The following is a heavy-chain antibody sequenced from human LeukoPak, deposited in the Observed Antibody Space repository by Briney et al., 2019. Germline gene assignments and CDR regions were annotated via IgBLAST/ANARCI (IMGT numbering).Heavy chain of an antibody. CDR2: IYYSGST. D-gene: IGHD3-22*01. CDR3: ARYYDSSGYYGY. V-gene: IGHV4-31*03. J-gene: IGHJ4*02. CDR1: GGSISSGGYY. Sequence: SETLSLTCTVSGGSISSGGYYWSWIRQHPGKGLEWIGYIYYSGSTYYNPSLKSRVTISVDTSKNQFSLKPSSVTAADTAVYYCARYYDSSGYYGYWGQGTLVTVSS.